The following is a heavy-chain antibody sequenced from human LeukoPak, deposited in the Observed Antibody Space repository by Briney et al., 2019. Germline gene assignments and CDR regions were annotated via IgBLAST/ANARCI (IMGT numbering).Heavy chain of an antibody. CDR1: GGSISSGDYY. J-gene: IGHJ3*02. Sequence: SQTLSLTCTVSGGSISSGDYYWSWIRQPPGKGLEWIGYIYYSGSTYYNPSLKSRVTISVDTSKNQFSLKLSSVTAADTAVYYCAREIVVVPAGIRAFDIWGQGTMVTVSS. D-gene: IGHD2-2*01. V-gene: IGHV4-30-4*08. CDR3: AREIVVVPAGIRAFDI. CDR2: IYYSGST.